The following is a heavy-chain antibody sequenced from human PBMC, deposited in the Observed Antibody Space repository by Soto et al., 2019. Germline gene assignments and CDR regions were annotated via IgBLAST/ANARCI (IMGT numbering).Heavy chain of an antibody. J-gene: IGHJ6*03. CDR2: IWYDGSNK. D-gene: IGHD3-10*01. CDR3: ARDGDTMVRGVMSYYYYYMDV. CDR1: GFTFSSYG. V-gene: IGHV3-33*01. Sequence: GGSLRLSCAASGFTFSSYGMHWVRQAPGKGLEWVAVIWYDGSNKYYADSVKGRFTISRDNSKNTLYLQMNSLRAEDTAVYYCARDGDTMVRGVMSYYYYYMDVWGKGTTVTVSS.